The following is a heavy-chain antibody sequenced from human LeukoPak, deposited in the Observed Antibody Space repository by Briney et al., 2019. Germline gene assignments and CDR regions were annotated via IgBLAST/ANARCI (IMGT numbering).Heavy chain of an antibody. V-gene: IGHV3-64*01. J-gene: IGHJ3*02. D-gene: IGHD3-22*01. CDR1: GFTFSIYA. Sequence: GGSLRLSCAASGFTFSIYAMHWVRQAPGKGLEYGSAISSNGGSTYYANSVKGRFTISRDNCKNTLYIQMGRLRAEDMAVYYCERDRYYASSGAFDIWGQGTMVTVSS. CDR2: ISSNGGST. CDR3: ERDRYYASSGAFDI.